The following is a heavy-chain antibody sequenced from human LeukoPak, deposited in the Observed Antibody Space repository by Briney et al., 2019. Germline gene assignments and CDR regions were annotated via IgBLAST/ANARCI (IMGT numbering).Heavy chain of an antibody. J-gene: IGHJ4*02. CDR1: GGSISSGSYY. V-gene: IGHV4-61*02. D-gene: IGHD3-22*01. CDR3: ASGLGVYYDSSGYELGY. CDR2: IYTSGST. Sequence: PSETLSLTCTVSGGSISSGSYYWSWIRQPAGKGLEWIGRIYTSGSTNYNPSLKSRVTISVDTSKNQFSLKLSSVTAADTAVYYCASGLGVYYDSSGYELGYWGQGTLVTVSS.